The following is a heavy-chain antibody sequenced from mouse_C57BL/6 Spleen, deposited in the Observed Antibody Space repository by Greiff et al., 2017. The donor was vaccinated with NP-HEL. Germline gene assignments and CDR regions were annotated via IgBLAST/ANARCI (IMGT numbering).Heavy chain of an antibody. D-gene: IGHD2-4*01. CDR2: IDPSDSYT. V-gene: IGHV1-59*01. CDR1: GYTFTSYW. Sequence: QVQLQQSGAELVRPGTSVKLSCKASGYTFTSYWMHWVKQRPGQGLEWIGVIDPSDSYTNYNQKFKGKATLTVDTSSSTAYMQLSSLTSEDSAVYYCARRDYYDYGRYAMDYWGQGTSVTVSS. CDR3: ARRDYYDYGRYAMDY. J-gene: IGHJ4*01.